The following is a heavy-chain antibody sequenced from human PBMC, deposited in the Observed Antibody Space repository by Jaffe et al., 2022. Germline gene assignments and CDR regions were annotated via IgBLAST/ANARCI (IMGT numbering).Heavy chain of an antibody. Sequence: QVQLQESGPGLVKPSETLSLTCTVSGGSISSYYWSWIRQPPGKGLEWIGYIYYSGSTNYNPSLKSRVTISVDTSKNQFSLKLSSVTAADTAVYYCARRVWFGELFDPRYYYYYMDVWGKGTTVTVSS. CDR3: ARRVWFGELFDPRYYYYYMDV. V-gene: IGHV4-59*01. CDR1: GGSISSYY. D-gene: IGHD3-10*01. J-gene: IGHJ6*03. CDR2: IYYSGST.